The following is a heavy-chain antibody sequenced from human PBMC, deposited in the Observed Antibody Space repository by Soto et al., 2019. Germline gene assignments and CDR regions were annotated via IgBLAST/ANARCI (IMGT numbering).Heavy chain of an antibody. Sequence: SETLSLTCAVYGGSFSGYYWSWIRQPPGKGLEWIGEINHSGSTNYNPSLKSRVTISVDTSKNQFSLKLSSVTAADTAVYYCARGRKPYFSGGSCYRTYYFDYWGQGTLVTVSS. J-gene: IGHJ4*02. CDR2: INHSGST. V-gene: IGHV4-34*01. CDR3: ARGRKPYFSGGSCYRTYYFDY. D-gene: IGHD2-15*01. CDR1: GGSFSGYY.